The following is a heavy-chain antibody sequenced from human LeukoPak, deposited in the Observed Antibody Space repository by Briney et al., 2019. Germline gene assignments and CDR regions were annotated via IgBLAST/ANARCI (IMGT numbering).Heavy chain of an antibody. CDR3: ARDVVAAAGSFDY. CDR1: GGSISSGSYY. D-gene: IGHD6-13*01. J-gene: IGHJ4*02. V-gene: IGHV4-61*02. CDR2: LFTSGST. Sequence: SETLSLTCTVSGGSISSGSYYWSWIRQPAGKGLEWIGRLFTSGSTNYNPSLKSRVTMSVDTSKNQFSLKLSSVTAADTAVYYCARDVVAAAGSFDYWGQGTQVTVSS.